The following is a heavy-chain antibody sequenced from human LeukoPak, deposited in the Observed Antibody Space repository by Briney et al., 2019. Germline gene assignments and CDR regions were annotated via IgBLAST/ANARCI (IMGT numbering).Heavy chain of an antibody. J-gene: IGHJ3*02. CDR1: GFTFSSYW. CDR2: ISGSGGST. V-gene: IGHV3-23*01. D-gene: IGHD3-9*01. CDR3: ASLSGFADAFDI. Sequence: GGSLRLSCAASGFTFSSYWMSWVRQAPGKGLEWVSAISGSGGSTYYADSVKGRFTISRDNSKNTLYLQMNSLRAEDTAIYYCASLSGFADAFDIWGQGTMVTVSS.